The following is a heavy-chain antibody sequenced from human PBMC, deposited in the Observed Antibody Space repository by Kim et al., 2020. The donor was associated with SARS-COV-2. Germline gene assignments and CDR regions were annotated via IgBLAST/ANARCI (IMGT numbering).Heavy chain of an antibody. CDR1: GYTFTSYY. V-gene: IGHV1-46*01. D-gene: IGHD2-2*01. J-gene: IGHJ6*02. CDR3: ARDGAVVVPAANYYYYGMDV. Sequence: ASVKVSCKASGYTFTSYYMHWVRQAPGQGLEWMGIINPSGGSTSYAQKFQGRVTMTRDTSTSTVYMELSSLRSEDTAVYYCARDGAVVVPAANYYYYGMDVWGQGTTVTVSS. CDR2: INPSGGST.